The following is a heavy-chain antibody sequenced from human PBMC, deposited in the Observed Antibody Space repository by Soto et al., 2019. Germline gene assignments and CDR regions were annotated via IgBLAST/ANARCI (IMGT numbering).Heavy chain of an antibody. CDR2: ISGSGNYT. D-gene: IGHD4-4*01. V-gene: IGHV3-21*01. J-gene: IGHJ4*02. CDR1: GFTFSTYS. Sequence: GGSLILSCAASGFTFSTYSMNWVRQAPGKGLEWVSSISGSGNYTHYADFLRGRFTISRDNAKTSLYLQMNSLRAEDTAVYYCAREGINNYNEYYFDSWGQGTVVTVSS. CDR3: AREGINNYNEYYFDS.